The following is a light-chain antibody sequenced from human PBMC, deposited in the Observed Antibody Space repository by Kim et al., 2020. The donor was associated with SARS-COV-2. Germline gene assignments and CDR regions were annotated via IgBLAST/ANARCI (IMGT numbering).Light chain of an antibody. J-gene: IGLJ3*02. CDR3: QAWDSSTWV. Sequence: SGSPGQTASITCSGDKLGDKYASWYQQKPGQSPVVVIYQDRKRPSGIPERFSGSNSGNTATLTISGTQAMDEADYYCQAWDSSTWVFGGGTQLTVL. V-gene: IGLV3-1*01. CDR2: QDR. CDR1: KLGDKY.